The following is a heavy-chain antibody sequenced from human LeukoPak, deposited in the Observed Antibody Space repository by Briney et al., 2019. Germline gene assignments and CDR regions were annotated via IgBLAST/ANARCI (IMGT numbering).Heavy chain of an antibody. CDR1: GGSISSSNW. J-gene: IGHJ5*02. D-gene: IGHD3-10*01. CDR3: ARGPGREEDWFDP. CDR2: IYYGGST. Sequence: PSETLSLTCAVSGGSISSSNWWSWVRQPPGKGLEWIGYIYYGGSTNYNPSLKSRVTISVDTSKNQFSLKLSSVTAADTAVYYCARGPGREEDWFDPWGQGTLVTVSS. V-gene: IGHV4-4*02.